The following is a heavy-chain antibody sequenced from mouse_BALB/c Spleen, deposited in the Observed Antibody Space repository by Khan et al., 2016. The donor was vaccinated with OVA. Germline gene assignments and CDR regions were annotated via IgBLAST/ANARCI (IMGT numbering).Heavy chain of an antibody. CDR2: INPSNGYT. CDR3: VRECAYHRNDGWFAY. V-gene: IGHV1-4*01. D-gene: IGHD2-14*01. Sequence: QVQLQQSGAELARPGASVKMSCKASGYTFTSYTIHWIKLRPGQGLEWIGYINPSNGYTNYNQKFKDKATLTADKSSTTAYMELSSLTSDDSALYTCVRECAYHRNDGWFAYWGQGTLVTVSA. CDR1: GYTFTSYT. J-gene: IGHJ3*01.